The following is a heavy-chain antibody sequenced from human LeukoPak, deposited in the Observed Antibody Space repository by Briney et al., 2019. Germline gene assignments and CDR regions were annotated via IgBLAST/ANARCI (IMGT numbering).Heavy chain of an antibody. CDR1: GFTFSSYS. J-gene: IGHJ4*02. CDR3: AKYRLALKSGSYSGGNYFDY. D-gene: IGHD1-26*01. CDR2: ISYDGSNK. Sequence: GGSLRLSCAASGFTFSSYSMNWVRQAPGKGLEWVAVISYDGSNKYYADSVKGRFTISRDNSKNTLYLQMNSLRAEDTAVYYCAKYRLALKSGSYSGGNYFDYWGQGTLVTVSS. V-gene: IGHV3-30*18.